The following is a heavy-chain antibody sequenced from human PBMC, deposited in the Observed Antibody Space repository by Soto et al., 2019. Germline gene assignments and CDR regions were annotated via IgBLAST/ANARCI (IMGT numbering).Heavy chain of an antibody. D-gene: IGHD6-19*01. V-gene: IGHV3-15*07. CDR3: AVAGNSWYYGMDV. CDR1: GFTFSNAW. Sequence: GGSLRLSCAASGFTFSNAWMNWVRQAPGKGLEWVGRIKSKTDGGTTDYAAPVKGRFTISRDDSKNTLYLQMNSLKTEDTAVYYCAVAGNSWYYGMDVWGQGTTVTVSS. CDR2: IKSKTDGGTT. J-gene: IGHJ6*02.